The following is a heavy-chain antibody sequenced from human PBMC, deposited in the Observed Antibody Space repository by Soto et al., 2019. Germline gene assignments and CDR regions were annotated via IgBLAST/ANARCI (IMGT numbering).Heavy chain of an antibody. Sequence: PSETLSLTCAVYGGSFSGYYWSWIRQPPGKGLEWIGEINHSGSTNYNPSLKSRVTISVDTSKNQFSLKLSSVTAAETAVYYCAISHSIYDSGGYYEYYGMDVWGQGNTVTVSS. J-gene: IGHJ6*02. CDR1: GGSFSGYY. CDR3: AISHSIYDSGGYYEYYGMDV. D-gene: IGHD3-22*01. V-gene: IGHV4-34*01. CDR2: INHSGST.